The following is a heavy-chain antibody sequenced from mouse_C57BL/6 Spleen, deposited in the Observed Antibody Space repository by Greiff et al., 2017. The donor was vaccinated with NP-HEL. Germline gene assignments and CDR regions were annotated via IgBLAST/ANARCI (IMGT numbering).Heavy chain of an antibody. CDR1: GFNIKNTY. CDR2: IDPAHGNT. D-gene: IGHD3-2*02. CDR3: ARGDSSGSYAMDY. Sequence: EVKLVESVAELVRPGASVKLSCTASGFNIKNTYMHWVKQRPEQGLEWIGRIDPAHGNTKYAPKFQGKATITADTSSNTAYLQLSSLTSEDTAIYYCARGDSSGSYAMDYWGQGTSVTVSS. V-gene: IGHV14-3*01. J-gene: IGHJ4*01.